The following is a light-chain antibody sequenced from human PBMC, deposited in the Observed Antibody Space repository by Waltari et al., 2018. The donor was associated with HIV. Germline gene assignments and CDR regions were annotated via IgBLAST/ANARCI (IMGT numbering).Light chain of an antibody. J-gene: IGKJ1*01. Sequence: DIQMTQSPSTLSASVGDRVPITCRASQSISSWLAWYQQKPGKAPKLLIYKASSLESGVPSRFNGSGSGTEFTLTISSLQPDDFATYYCQQYNSYSPVTFGQGTKVEIK. V-gene: IGKV1-5*03. CDR2: KAS. CDR1: QSISSW. CDR3: QQYNSYSPVT.